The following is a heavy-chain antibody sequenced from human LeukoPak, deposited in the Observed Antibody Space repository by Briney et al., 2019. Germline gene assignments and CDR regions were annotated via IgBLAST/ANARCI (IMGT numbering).Heavy chain of an antibody. CDR2: IWYDGSNK. J-gene: IGHJ4*02. V-gene: IGHV3-33*01. D-gene: IGHD2-2*01. CDR3: ASSYCSTPSCYDLDY. Sequence: GGSLRLSCAASGCTFSSYGMHWVRQAPGKGLEWVAVIWYDGSNKYYADFVKGRCTIFRDNSKNTLFLQMNSLRAEDTAVYYCASSYCSTPSCYDLDYWGQGTLVTVSS. CDR1: GCTFSSYG.